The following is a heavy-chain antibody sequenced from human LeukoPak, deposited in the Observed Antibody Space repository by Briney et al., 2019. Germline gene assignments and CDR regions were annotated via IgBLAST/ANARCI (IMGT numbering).Heavy chain of an antibody. D-gene: IGHD4-17*01. J-gene: IGHJ5*02. Sequence: SGGSLRLSCAASGFTFSSYAMSWVRQAPGKGLEWVSAISGSGGSTYYADSVKGRFTISRDNSKNTLYLQMNSLRAEDTAVYYCAKSPDYGDYEPFDPWGQGTLVTVSS. CDR1: GFTFSSYA. CDR3: AKSPDYGDYEPFDP. CDR2: ISGSGGST. V-gene: IGHV3-23*01.